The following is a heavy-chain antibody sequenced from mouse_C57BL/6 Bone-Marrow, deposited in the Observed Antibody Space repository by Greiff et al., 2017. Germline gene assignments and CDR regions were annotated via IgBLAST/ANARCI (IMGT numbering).Heavy chain of an antibody. CDR2: IHPNSGST. CDR3: AREGSSYDWYFDV. V-gene: IGHV1-64*01. CDR1: GYTFTSYW. J-gene: IGHJ1*03. D-gene: IGHD1-1*01. Sequence: QVQLKQPGAELVKPGASVKLSCKASGYTFTSYWMHWVKQRPGQGLEWIGMIHPNSGSTNYNEKFKSKATLTVDKSSSTAYMQLSSLTSEDSAVYYCAREGSSYDWYFDVWGTGTTVTVSS.